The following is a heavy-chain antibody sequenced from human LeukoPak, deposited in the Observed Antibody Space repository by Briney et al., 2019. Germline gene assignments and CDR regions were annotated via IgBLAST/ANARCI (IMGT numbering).Heavy chain of an antibody. CDR2: IDPSGGST. D-gene: IGHD2-15*01. V-gene: IGHV1-46*01. Sequence: CASVKVSCKASGYTFTSYYMHWVRQAPGQGLEWMGIIDPSGGSTSYAQKFQGRVTMTRDTSTSTVYMELSSLRSEDTAVYYCARDYDGYCSGGSCLGGWFDPWGQGTLVTVSS. CDR1: GYTFTSYY. J-gene: IGHJ5*02. CDR3: ARDYDGYCSGGSCLGGWFDP.